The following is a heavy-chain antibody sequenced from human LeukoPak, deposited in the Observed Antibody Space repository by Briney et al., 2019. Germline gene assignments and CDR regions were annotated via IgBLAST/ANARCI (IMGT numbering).Heavy chain of an antibody. J-gene: IGHJ5*02. D-gene: IGHD6-19*01. CDR1: GFTFSSYS. Sequence: GRSLRLSCAASGFTFSSYSMNWVRQAPGKGLEWVSSLSSTSSYIYYADSVKGRFTISRDNAKDSLFLQLNSLRAEDAAMYYCARVEAVAGNWGGLDPWGQGTLVTVSS. V-gene: IGHV3-21*01. CDR3: ARVEAVAGNWGGLDP. CDR2: LSSTSSYI.